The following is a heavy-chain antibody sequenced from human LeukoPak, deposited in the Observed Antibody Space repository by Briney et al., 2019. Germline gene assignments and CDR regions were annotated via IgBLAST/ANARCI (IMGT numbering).Heavy chain of an antibody. V-gene: IGHV4-61*02. CDR3: ARHGRYYDILTGYYYWFDP. Sequence: PSQTLSLXCTVSGGSISSGSYYWRWIRQLAGKGLEWIGRIYTSGSTNYNPSLKSRVTISVDTSKNQFSLKLSSVTAADTAVYYCARHGRYYDILTGYYYWFDPWGQGTLVTVSS. CDR2: IYTSGST. CDR1: GGSISSGSYY. D-gene: IGHD3-9*01. J-gene: IGHJ5*02.